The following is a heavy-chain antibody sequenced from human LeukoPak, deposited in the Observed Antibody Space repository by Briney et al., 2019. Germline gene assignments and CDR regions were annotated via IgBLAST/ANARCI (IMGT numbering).Heavy chain of an antibody. CDR1: GGSISSSSYY. CDR2: IYYSGST. D-gene: IGHD3-22*01. V-gene: IGHV4-39*07. Sequence: SETLSLTCTVSGGSISSSSYYWGWIRQPPGKGLEWIGSIYYSGSTYYNPSLKSRVTISVDTSKNQFSLKLSSVTAADTAVYYCARVADSTGAFDIWGQGTMVTVSS. J-gene: IGHJ3*02. CDR3: ARVADSTGAFDI.